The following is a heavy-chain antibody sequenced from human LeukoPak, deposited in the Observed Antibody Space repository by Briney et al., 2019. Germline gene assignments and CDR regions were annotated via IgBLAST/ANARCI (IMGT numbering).Heavy chain of an antibody. J-gene: IGHJ4*02. CDR1: GFTFSSYS. CDR3: ARDVDLYYFDY. CDR2: ISISGYDI. Sequence: GGSLRLSCAVSGFTFSSYSMNWVRQAPGKGLEWLSSISISGYDIYYADSVKGRFTISRDNAKNSLYLRMNSLRAEDTAVYYCARDVDLYYFDYWGQGTLVTVSS. V-gene: IGHV3-21*01.